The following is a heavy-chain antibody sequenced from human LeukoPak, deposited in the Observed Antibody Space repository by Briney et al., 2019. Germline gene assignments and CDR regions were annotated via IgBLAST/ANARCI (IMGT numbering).Heavy chain of an antibody. Sequence: SETLSLTCTVSGGSISSYYWSWIRQPPGKGLEWIGYIYYSGSTNYNPSHKSRVTISVDTSKNQFSLKLSSVTAADTAVYYCARGVFGVVSAFDYWGQGTLVTVSS. J-gene: IGHJ4*02. CDR2: IYYSGST. V-gene: IGHV4-59*01. D-gene: IGHD3-3*01. CDR1: GGSISSYY. CDR3: ARGVFGVVSAFDY.